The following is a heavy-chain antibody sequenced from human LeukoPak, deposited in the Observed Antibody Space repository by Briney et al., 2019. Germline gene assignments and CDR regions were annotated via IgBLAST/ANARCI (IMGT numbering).Heavy chain of an antibody. Sequence: GGSLRLSCAASGFTFSSYAMTWVRQTPGKGLEWVSSISSRSTYIYYADSVKGRFTISRDNAKNSLYLQMNSLRAEDTAVHYCAREPTAMILWGQGTLVTVSS. J-gene: IGHJ4*02. CDR2: ISSRSTYI. CDR1: GFTFSSYA. V-gene: IGHV3-21*01. CDR3: AREPTAMIL. D-gene: IGHD5-18*01.